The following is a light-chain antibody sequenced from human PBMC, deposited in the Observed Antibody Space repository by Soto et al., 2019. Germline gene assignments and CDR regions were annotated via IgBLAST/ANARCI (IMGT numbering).Light chain of an antibody. CDR1: QGISSY. J-gene: IGKJ4*01. CDR3: QQINSYPPGVT. Sequence: DIQLTQSPSFLSASVGDRVTITCRASQGISSYLAWYQQKPRKAPKLLIYAASTLQSGVPSRFSGSRSGTELTLTISSLQPEDFATYYCQQINSYPPGVTFGGGTKVEIK. V-gene: IGKV1-9*01. CDR2: AAS.